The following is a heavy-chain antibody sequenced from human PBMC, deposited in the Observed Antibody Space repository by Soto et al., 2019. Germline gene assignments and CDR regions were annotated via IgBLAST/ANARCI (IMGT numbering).Heavy chain of an antibody. J-gene: IGHJ1*01. Sequence: QVQLVQSGAEVKKPGSSVKVSCKASGGTFSSYAISWVRQAPGQGXXXXGGIIPIFGTANYAQKFQGRVTITADESXXXXXXXXXSXXXXXXXXXXXXRXRPPRIAVXGTPEYFQHWGQGTLVTVSS. CDR2: IIPIFGTA. CDR3: XRXRPPRIAVXGTPEYFQH. CDR1: GGTFSSYA. V-gene: IGHV1-69*12. D-gene: IGHD6-19*01.